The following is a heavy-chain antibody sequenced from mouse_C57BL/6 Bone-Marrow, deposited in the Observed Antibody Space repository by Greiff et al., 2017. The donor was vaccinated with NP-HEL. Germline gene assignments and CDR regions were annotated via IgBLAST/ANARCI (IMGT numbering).Heavy chain of an antibody. CDR2: IYPRSGNT. Sequence: QVQLQQSGAELARPGASVKLSCKASGYTFTSYGISWVKQRTGQGLEWIGEIYPRSGNTYYNEKFKGKATLTADKSSSTAYMELRSLTSEDSAVYFCARKARDYAMDYWGQGTSVTVPS. D-gene: IGHD3-1*01. CDR1: GYTFTSYG. CDR3: ARKARDYAMDY. V-gene: IGHV1-81*01. J-gene: IGHJ4*01.